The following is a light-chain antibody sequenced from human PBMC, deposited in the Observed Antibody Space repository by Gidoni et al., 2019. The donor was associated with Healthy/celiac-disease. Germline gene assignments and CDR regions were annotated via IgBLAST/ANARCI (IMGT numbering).Light chain of an antibody. CDR2: AAS. J-gene: IGKJ2*02. CDR1: QGISSY. CDR3: QHLNSYPRT. V-gene: IGKV1-9*01. Sequence: DIQLTQSPSFLSASVGDRVTITCRPSQGISSYLAWYQQTPGKAPKLLIYAASTLQSGVASRFSGSGSGTVFPLTISRLQPEVFVTYCRQHLNSYPRTFGQGTKLEIK.